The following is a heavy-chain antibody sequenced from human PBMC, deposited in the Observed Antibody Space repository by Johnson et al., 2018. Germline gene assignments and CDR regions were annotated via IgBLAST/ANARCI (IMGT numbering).Heavy chain of an antibody. D-gene: IGHD2-21*01. CDR3: ARLGIRNYYSYYMDV. Sequence: QVQLQESGPGLVKPSETLSLTCTVSGGSISSYYWSWIRQPPGKGLEWIGYIYYSGSTNYNPSLKSRVTISVDTSKNQFSLKLSSVTAADTAVYYRARLGIRNYYSYYMDVWGKGTTVTVSS. CDR2: IYYSGST. CDR1: GGSISSYY. J-gene: IGHJ6*03. V-gene: IGHV4-59*01.